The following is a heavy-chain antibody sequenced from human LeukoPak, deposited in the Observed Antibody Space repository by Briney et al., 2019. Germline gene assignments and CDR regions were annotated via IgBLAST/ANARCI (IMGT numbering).Heavy chain of an antibody. Sequence: GRSLRLSCAASGFTFSSYGMHWVRQAPGKGLEWVAVISYDGSNKYYADSVKGRFTISRDNSKNTLYLQMNSLRAEDAAVYYCAKEPGRCSSSWPLDYWGQGTLVTVSS. J-gene: IGHJ4*02. CDR2: ISYDGSNK. V-gene: IGHV3-30*18. D-gene: IGHD6-13*01. CDR1: GFTFSSYG. CDR3: AKEPGRCSSSWPLDY.